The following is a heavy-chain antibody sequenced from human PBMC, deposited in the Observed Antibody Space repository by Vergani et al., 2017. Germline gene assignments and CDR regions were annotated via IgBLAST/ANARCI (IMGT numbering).Heavy chain of an antibody. Sequence: QVQLVQSGAEVKKPGSSVKVSCKASGGTFSSYTISWVRQAPGQGLEWMGRIITILGIANYAQKFQGRVTITADKSTSTAYMELSSLRSEDTAVYYCARARGYYGSGSYSYFDYWGQGTLVTVSS. D-gene: IGHD3-10*01. J-gene: IGHJ4*02. CDR1: GGTFSSYT. V-gene: IGHV1-69*02. CDR3: ARARGYYGSGSYSYFDY. CDR2: IITILGIA.